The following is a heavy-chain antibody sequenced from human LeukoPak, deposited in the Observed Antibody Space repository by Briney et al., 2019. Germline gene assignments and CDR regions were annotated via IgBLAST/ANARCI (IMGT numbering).Heavy chain of an antibody. CDR1: GFTFSSYG. J-gene: IGHJ3*02. CDR3: ASEEILAGSSAFHI. Sequence: GGSLRLSCVASGFTFSSYGMHWVRQAPGKGLGWVAVIWFDGSEQIYADSVKGRFTVSRDNSKNTLYLQMNSLRAEDTAVYYCASEEILAGSSAFHIWGQGPMVTVSS. CDR2: IWFDGSEQ. V-gene: IGHV3-33*01. D-gene: IGHD3-9*01.